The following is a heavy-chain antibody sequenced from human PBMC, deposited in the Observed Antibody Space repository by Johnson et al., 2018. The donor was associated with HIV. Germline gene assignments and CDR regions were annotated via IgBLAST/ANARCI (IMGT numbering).Heavy chain of an antibody. CDR1: GFTFSDYG. V-gene: IGHV3-30*19. Sequence: QVQLVESGGGVVQPGRSLRLSCAASGFTFSDYGIHWVRQAPGKGLEWVAVISYDGSNKYYADSVKGRFTISRDNSKNTLYLQMNSLRAEDTAVYYCAREPPRGGYGDDAFDIWGQGTMVTVSS. D-gene: IGHD3-10*01. CDR3: AREPPRGGYGDDAFDI. J-gene: IGHJ3*02. CDR2: ISYDGSNK.